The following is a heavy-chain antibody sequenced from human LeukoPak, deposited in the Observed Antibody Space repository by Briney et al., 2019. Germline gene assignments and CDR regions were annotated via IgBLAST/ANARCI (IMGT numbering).Heavy chain of an antibody. Sequence: SETLSLTCAVYGGSFSGYYWCWIRQPPGKGLEWIGEINHSGSTNYNPSLKSRVTISVDTSKNQFSLKLSSVTAADTAVYYCARGRSIAARWYYYYMDVWGKGTTVTVSS. CDR2: INHSGST. J-gene: IGHJ6*03. D-gene: IGHD6-6*01. CDR3: ARGRSIAARWYYYYMDV. CDR1: GGSFSGYY. V-gene: IGHV4-34*01.